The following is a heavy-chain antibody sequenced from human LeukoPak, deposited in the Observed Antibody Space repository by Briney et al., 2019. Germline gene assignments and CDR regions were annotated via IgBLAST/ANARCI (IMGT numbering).Heavy chain of an antibody. CDR1: GFTFTNSA. J-gene: IGHJ4*02. D-gene: IGHD3-22*01. CDR3: AASNPYYSESGGYYTFDF. V-gene: IGHV1-58*02. CDR2: IVVGSGNT. Sequence: SVKVSCKASGFTFTNSAIQWVRQARGQRLEWIGWIVVGSGNTHYAQKFQKRVTITRDMSTSTAYMELSSLRSDDTAVYYCAASNPYYSESGGYYTFDFWGQGTLVTVSS.